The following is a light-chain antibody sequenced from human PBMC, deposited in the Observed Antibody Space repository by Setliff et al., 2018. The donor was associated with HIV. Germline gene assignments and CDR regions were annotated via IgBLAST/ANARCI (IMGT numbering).Light chain of an antibody. CDR2: DVS. CDR3: LSYTSSTPLYV. V-gene: IGLV2-14*03. Sequence: QSALTQPASVSGSPGQSITISCTGTSSDVGTYNFVSWNQQHPGKAPKLMIYDVSNRPSGISNRFSASKSGNTASLTISGLQAEDEADYYCLSYTSSTPLYVFGTGTKVTVL. CDR1: SSDVGTYNF. J-gene: IGLJ1*01.